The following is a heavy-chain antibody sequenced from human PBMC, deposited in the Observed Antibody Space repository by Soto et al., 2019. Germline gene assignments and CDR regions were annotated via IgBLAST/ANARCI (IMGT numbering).Heavy chain of an antibody. D-gene: IGHD3-3*01. V-gene: IGHV4-61*01. Sequence: SETLSLTCTVSGGSVSSGSYYWSWIRQPPGKGLEWIGYIYYSGSTNYNPSLKSRVTISVDTSKNQFSLKLSSVTAADTAVYYFARDGTYYDFWSGEDYYYYGMDVWGQGTTVTVSS. CDR3: ARDGTYYDFWSGEDYYYYGMDV. CDR2: IYYSGST. J-gene: IGHJ6*02. CDR1: GGSVSSGSYY.